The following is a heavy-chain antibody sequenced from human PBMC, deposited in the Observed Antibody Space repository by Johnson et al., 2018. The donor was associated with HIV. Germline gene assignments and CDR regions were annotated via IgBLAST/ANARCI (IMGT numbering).Heavy chain of an antibody. CDR3: ARDSSNSFRFEMDAFDI. J-gene: IGHJ3*02. Sequence: QLVESGGGLVQPGRSLRLSCAASGFTFDDYAMHWVRQAPGKGLEWVGRIKSKTDGGTTDYAAPGKGRFTISRDDSKNTLYLQMNSLKTEDTAVYYCARDSSNSFRFEMDAFDIWGQGTMVTVSS. CDR1: GFTFDDYA. CDR2: IKSKTDGGTT. V-gene: IGHV3-15*01. D-gene: IGHD6-6*01.